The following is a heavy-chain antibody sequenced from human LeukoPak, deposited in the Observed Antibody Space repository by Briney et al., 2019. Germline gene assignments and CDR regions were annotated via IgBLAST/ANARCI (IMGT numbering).Heavy chain of an antibody. CDR2: MNPNSGNT. Sequence: ASVKVSCKASGYTFTSYDINWVRQATGQGLEWMGWMNPNSGNTGYAQKFQGRVTMTRNTSISTAYMELSSLRSEDTAVYYCARARYYYGSGSYFLYYYMDVWGKGTTVTVSS. CDR3: ARARYYYGSGSYFLYYYMDV. J-gene: IGHJ6*03. CDR1: GYTFTSYD. D-gene: IGHD3-10*01. V-gene: IGHV1-8*01.